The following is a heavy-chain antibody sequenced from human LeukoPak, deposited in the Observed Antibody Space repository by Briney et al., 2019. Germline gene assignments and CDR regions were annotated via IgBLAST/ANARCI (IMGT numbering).Heavy chain of an antibody. CDR3: AREPSGSGSYDY. V-gene: IGHV1-2*02. CDR2: IYPNRGGT. D-gene: IGHD3-10*01. J-gene: IGHJ4*02. CDR1: GHTFTGYY. Sequence: ASVTVSFTASGHTFTGYYMHWVRQAPGQGLEWMGWIYPNRGGTNYEQKFQGRGTITRDTSISTAYMELSRLRSDDTAVYYCAREPSGSGSYDYWGQGTLVTVSS.